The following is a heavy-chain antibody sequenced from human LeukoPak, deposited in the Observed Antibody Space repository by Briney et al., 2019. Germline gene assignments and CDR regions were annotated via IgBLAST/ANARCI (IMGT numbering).Heavy chain of an antibody. D-gene: IGHD2-2*01. CDR2: IYTSGST. Sequence: SETLSLTCAVYGGSFSGYYWSWIRQPAGKGLEWIGRIYTSGSTNYNPSLKSRVTMSVDTSKNQFSLKLSSVTAADTAVYYCARGAYCSSTSCYRAFDIWGQGTMVTVSS. CDR3: ARGAYCSSTSCYRAFDI. V-gene: IGHV4-59*10. J-gene: IGHJ3*02. CDR1: GGSFSGYY.